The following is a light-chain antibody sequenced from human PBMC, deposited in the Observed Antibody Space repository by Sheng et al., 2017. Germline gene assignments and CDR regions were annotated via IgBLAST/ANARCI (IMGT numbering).Light chain of an antibody. V-gene: IGLV1-40*01. CDR1: SANIGAGYN. CDR2: DSR. J-gene: IGLJ2*01. CDR3: QSYDSALSARV. Sequence: QSVLTQSPSVSGAAGQRVTISCTGNSANIGAGYNVHWYQHLPGTAPKLLIYDSRNRPSGVPDRFSGSRSGTSASLAITGLQADDEADYYCQSYDSALSARVFGGGAKLTVL.